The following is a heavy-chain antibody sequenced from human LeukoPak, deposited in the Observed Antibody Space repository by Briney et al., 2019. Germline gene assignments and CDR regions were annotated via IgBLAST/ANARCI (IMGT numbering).Heavy chain of an antibody. CDR3: AREYDSYYYRDV. CDR1: GGTFSSYA. V-gene: IGHV1-69*13. D-gene: IGHD3-3*01. CDR2: IIPIFGTA. J-gene: IGHJ6*03. Sequence: ASVKVSCKASGGTFSSYAISWVRQAAGQGLEWMGGIIPIFGTANYAKKFQGRVTLTADESPSTAYMELSSLRSEDTAVYYCAREYDSYYYRDVWGKGTTVTVSS.